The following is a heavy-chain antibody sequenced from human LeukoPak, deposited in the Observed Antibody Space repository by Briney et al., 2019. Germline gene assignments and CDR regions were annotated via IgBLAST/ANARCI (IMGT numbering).Heavy chain of an antibody. D-gene: IGHD5-12*01. J-gene: IGHJ6*03. V-gene: IGHV3-48*01. CDR1: GSTFSSYS. Sequence: GSLRLSCAASGSTFSSYSMNWVRPAPGKGLEWVSYISSSSSTIYYADSVKGRFTISRDNAKNSLYLQMNSLRAEDTAVYYCARDFGYVGYYMDVWGKGTTVTVSS. CDR3: ARDFGYVGYYMDV. CDR2: ISSSSSTI.